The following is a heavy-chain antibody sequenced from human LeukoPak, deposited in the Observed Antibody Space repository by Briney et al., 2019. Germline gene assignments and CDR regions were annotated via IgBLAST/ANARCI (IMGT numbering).Heavy chain of an antibody. D-gene: IGHD1/OR15-1a*01. Sequence: ASVKVSCKVSGYTLSEMSMHRVRQAPGEEPEWMGGFDPDDVNTVYAPKFQGRVTMTDDTSTDTAYMELRSLRSGDTAVYYCARTNRAGASDIWGQGTLVTVSS. CDR3: ARTNRAGASDI. V-gene: IGHV1-24*01. J-gene: IGHJ3*02. CDR2: FDPDDVNT. CDR1: GYTLSEMS.